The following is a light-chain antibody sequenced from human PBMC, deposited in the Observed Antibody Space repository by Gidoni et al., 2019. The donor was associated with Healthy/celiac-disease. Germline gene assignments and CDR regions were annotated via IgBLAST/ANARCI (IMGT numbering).Light chain of an antibody. CDR2: SNN. J-gene: IGLJ3*02. CDR1: SPNIGSNT. Sequence: QSVLTQPPSASGTPGQRVTISCSGSSPNIGSNTVNWYQQLPGTAPKLLIYSNNQRPSGVPDRFSGAKSGTSASLAISGLQSEDEADYYCAAWDDSLNVPVFGGGTKLTVL. CDR3: AAWDDSLNVPV. V-gene: IGLV1-44*01.